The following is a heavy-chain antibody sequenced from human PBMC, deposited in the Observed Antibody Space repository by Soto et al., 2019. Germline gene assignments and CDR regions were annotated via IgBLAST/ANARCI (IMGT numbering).Heavy chain of an antibody. D-gene: IGHD2-2*01. J-gene: IGHJ4*02. CDR1: GFTFSSYA. CDR2: ISGSGGST. CDR3: AKSEDIVVVPAAPIDY. Sequence: GGSLILSCAASGFTFSSYAMSWVRQAPGKGLEWVSAISGSGGSTYYADSAKGRFTISRDNSKNTLYLQMNSLRAEDTAVYYCAKSEDIVVVPAAPIDYWGQGTLVTVSS. V-gene: IGHV3-23*01.